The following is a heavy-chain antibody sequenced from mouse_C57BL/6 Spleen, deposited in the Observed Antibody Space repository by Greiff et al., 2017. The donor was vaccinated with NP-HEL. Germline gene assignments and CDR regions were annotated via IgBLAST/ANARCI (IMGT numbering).Heavy chain of an antibody. CDR1: GYTFTSYW. V-gene: IGHV1-64*01. D-gene: IGHD1-1*01. J-gene: IGHJ2*01. CDR3: ARGGYYGSSYGVYFDY. CDR2: IHPNSGST. Sequence: VQLQQPGAELVKPGASVKLSCKASGYTFTSYWMHWVKQRPGQGLEWIGMIHPNSGSTNYNEKFKSKATLTVDKSSSTAYMQLSSLTSEDSAVYYCARGGYYGSSYGVYFDYWGQGTTLTVSS.